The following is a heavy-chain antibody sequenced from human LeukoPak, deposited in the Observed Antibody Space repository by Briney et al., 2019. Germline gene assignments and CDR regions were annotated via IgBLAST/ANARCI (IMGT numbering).Heavy chain of an antibody. CDR3: ARDDGHRSSYPDNWNYVPFDY. J-gene: IGHJ4*02. V-gene: IGHV3-48*01. CDR2: ISSSSSTT. Sequence: GGSLRLSCAASGFTFSSYSMNWVRQAPGKGLEWVSYISSSSSTTYYADSVKGRFTVFRDNAKNSLYLQMYSLRTEDTAVYYCARDDGHRSSYPDNWNYVPFDYWGQGTLVTASS. D-gene: IGHD1-7*01. CDR1: GFTFSSYS.